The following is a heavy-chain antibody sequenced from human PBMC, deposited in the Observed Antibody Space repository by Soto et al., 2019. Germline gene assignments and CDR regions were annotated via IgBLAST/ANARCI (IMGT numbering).Heavy chain of an antibody. CDR2: ISGSGGRT. Sequence: EVQLLESGGGLVQPGGSLRLSCAASGFTFSSYAMSWVRQAPGKGLEWVSAISGSGGRTYYADSVKGRFTISRDNSKNTLYLQMNSLRAEDTAVYYCAKDSLPYYYDSSGYYPFGWFDPWGQGTLVTVSS. J-gene: IGHJ5*02. CDR3: AKDSLPYYYDSSGYYPFGWFDP. D-gene: IGHD3-22*01. CDR1: GFTFSSYA. V-gene: IGHV3-23*01.